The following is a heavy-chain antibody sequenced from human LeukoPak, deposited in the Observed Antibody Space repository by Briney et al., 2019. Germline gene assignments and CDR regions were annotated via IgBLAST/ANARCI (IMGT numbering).Heavy chain of an antibody. J-gene: IGHJ6*04. V-gene: IGHV3-30*04. CDR1: GFTFSSYA. CDR2: ISYDGSNK. D-gene: IGHD3-10*01. CDR3: ARVVGYYYGSGSYSYYYGMDV. Sequence: GGSLRLSCAASGFTFSSYAMHWVRQAPGKGLEWVAVISYDGSNKYYADSVKGRFTISRDNSKNTLYLQMNSLRAEDTAVYYCARVVGYYYGSGSYSYYYGMDVWGKGTTVTVSS.